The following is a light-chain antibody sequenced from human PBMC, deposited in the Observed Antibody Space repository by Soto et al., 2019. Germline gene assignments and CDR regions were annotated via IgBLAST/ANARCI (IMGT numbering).Light chain of an antibody. CDR2: RNN. Sequence: QSVLTQPPSASGTPGQRVTISCSGSSSNIGSNYVYWYQQLPGTAPKLLIYRNNQRPSGVPDRFSGSKSGTSASLAISGLRSEDEAEYYCAAWDDSLSGPVFGGGTTLTVL. V-gene: IGLV1-47*01. CDR3: AAWDDSLSGPV. J-gene: IGLJ2*01. CDR1: SSNIGSNY.